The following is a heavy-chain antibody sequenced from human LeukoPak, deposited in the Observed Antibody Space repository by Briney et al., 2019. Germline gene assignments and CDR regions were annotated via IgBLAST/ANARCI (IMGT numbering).Heavy chain of an antibody. CDR1: GFTFDDYA. CDR3: AKGYSSAWYLVYFDY. D-gene: IGHD6-19*01. CDR2: ISWNSGSI. Sequence: PGGSMRLACAASGFTFDDYAMHWDRQAPGKGLEWVSGISWNSGSIGYADSVKGRFTISRDNAKNSLYLQMNSRRAEDTALYYCAKGYSSAWYLVYFDYWAQETLVPVSS. V-gene: IGHV3-9*01. J-gene: IGHJ4*02.